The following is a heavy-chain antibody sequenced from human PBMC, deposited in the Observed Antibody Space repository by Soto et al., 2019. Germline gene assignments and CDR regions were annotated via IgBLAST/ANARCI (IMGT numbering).Heavy chain of an antibody. Sequence: PSETLSLTCSVSGGSVSSGSFYWSWIRQPPGKGLEWIGYMYYSGGTSYNPSLKSRVTISVDTPKNQFSLKLSSVTAADTAVYYCAREKIVDTAMEVWFDPWGQGTLVTVSS. D-gene: IGHD5-18*01. CDR3: AREKIVDTAMEVWFDP. CDR1: GGSVSSGSFY. V-gene: IGHV4-61*01. CDR2: MYYSGGT. J-gene: IGHJ5*02.